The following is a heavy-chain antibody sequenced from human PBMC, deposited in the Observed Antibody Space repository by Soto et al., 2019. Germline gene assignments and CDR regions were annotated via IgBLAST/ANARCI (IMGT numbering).Heavy chain of an antibody. Sequence: QVQLVQSGAEVKKPGASVKVSCKASGYTFTSYDINWVRQATGQGLEWMGWMNPNSGNTGYAQKFQGRVTMTRNTSISTAYMELSSLRSEATAVYYCARVAVEQWLVWVNYWGQGTLVTVSS. V-gene: IGHV1-8*01. D-gene: IGHD6-19*01. CDR2: MNPNSGNT. CDR1: GYTFTSYD. J-gene: IGHJ4*02. CDR3: ARVAVEQWLVWVNY.